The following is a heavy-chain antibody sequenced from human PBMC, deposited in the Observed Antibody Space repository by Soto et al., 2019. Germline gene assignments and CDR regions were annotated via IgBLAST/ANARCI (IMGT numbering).Heavy chain of an antibody. Sequence: SETLSLTCTVSGGTITYYYWSWIRQAPGKGLEWLGYIFDGGSANYNPSLKSRVSFSLDKSQNQLSLKLTSVTGADTAIYYCVSVEGTPTVTGDYYYAADAWGQGTAVT. CDR2: IFDGGSA. CDR3: VSVEGTPTVTGDYYYAADA. CDR1: GGTITYYY. V-gene: IGHV4-59*12. J-gene: IGHJ6*02. D-gene: IGHD4-17*01.